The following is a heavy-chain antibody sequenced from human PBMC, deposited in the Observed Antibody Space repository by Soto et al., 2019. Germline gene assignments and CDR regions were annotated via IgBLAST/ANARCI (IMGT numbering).Heavy chain of an antibody. V-gene: IGHV1-46*01. J-gene: IGHJ4*02. CDR1: GYTFTHYY. CDR2: INPNGGIT. D-gene: IGHD5-18*01. Sequence: ASVKVSCKASGYTFTHYYIHWLRQSPGQGLEWMGIINPNGGITTYAQKFRAGFSMTRDTSTSTVYLELSSLRSEDSAVYYCATSVNSAMAFDYWGQGTLVTVSS. CDR3: ATSVNSAMAFDY.